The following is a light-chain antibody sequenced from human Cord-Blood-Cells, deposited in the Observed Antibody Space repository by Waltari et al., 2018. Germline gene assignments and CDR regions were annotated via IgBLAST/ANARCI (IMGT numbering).Light chain of an antibody. CDR3: SSYTSSSTLYV. Sequence: QSALTQPASVSGSPGQSITISCTGTSSDVGGYNYVSWNQQHPGKAPKLMIYEVSNLPSGVSNRFSGSKAGNTASLTISGLQAEDEADYYCSSYTSSSTLYVFGTGTKVTVL. J-gene: IGLJ1*01. V-gene: IGLV2-14*01. CDR2: EVS. CDR1: SSDVGGYNY.